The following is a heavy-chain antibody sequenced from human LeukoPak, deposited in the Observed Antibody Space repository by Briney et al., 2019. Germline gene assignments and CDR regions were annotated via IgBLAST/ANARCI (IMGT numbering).Heavy chain of an antibody. CDR1: GFTVSSNY. D-gene: IGHD5-12*01. CDR3: AKDPDIYYGMDV. J-gene: IGHJ6*02. CDR2: IYSGGST. V-gene: IGHV3-53*01. Sequence: GGSLRLSCAASGFTVSSNYMSWVRQAPGKGLEWVSVIYSGGSTYYADSVKGRFTISRDNSKNTLYLQINSLRAEDTAVYYCAKDPDIYYGMDVWGQGTTVTVSS.